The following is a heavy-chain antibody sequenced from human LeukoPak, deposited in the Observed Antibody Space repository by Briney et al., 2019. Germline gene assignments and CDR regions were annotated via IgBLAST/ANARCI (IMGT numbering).Heavy chain of an antibody. J-gene: IGHJ4*02. CDR3: AKSNYYDSSGYNGAFDY. Sequence: GEPLKISCKGSGYRFTTYWIIWVRPRSGKGLECMGKIDPSDSYTKYGPSFQGQVTISADKSISTAYLQWSSLKASDTAMYYCAKSNYYDSSGYNGAFDYWGQGTLVTVSS. CDR2: IDPSDSYT. V-gene: IGHV5-10-1*04. D-gene: IGHD3-22*01. CDR1: GYRFTTYW.